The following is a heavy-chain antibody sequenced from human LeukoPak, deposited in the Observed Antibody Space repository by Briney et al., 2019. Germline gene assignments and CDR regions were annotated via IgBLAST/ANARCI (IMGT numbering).Heavy chain of an antibody. J-gene: IGHJ6*02. Sequence: SETLSLTCTVSGGSISSYYWSWIRQPAGKGLEWIGRIYTSGSTNYNPSLKSRVTVSVDTSKNQFSLKLSSVTAADTAVYYCARFRSGHNYYYYGMDVWGQGTTVTVSS. V-gene: IGHV4-4*07. D-gene: IGHD1-1*01. CDR3: ARFRSGHNYYYYGMDV. CDR1: GGSISSYY. CDR2: IYTSGST.